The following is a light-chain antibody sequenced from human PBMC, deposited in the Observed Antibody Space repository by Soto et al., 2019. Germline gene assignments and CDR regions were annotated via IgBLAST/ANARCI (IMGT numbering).Light chain of an antibody. Sequence: EIVLTQSPGTLSLSPGERATLSCRASQNISVYLAWYRQKPGQAPRLLIYAASNRATGIPARFSGSGSGTDFTLTISSLEPEDFGVYYCQQYNNWPPITFGQGTRLEIK. J-gene: IGKJ5*01. V-gene: IGKV3-11*01. CDR1: QNISVY. CDR2: AAS. CDR3: QQYNNWPPIT.